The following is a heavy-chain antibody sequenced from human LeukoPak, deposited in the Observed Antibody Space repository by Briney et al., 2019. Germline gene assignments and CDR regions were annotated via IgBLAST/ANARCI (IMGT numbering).Heavy chain of an antibody. CDR2: IFYRGTT. CDR3: ARLRGNGYYGWDFFDY. Sequence: PSETLSLTCTVSGDSINSGDYYWSWIRQPPGKGLEWIVYIFYRGTTYSNPSLNSRLTMSVDTSKNLFSLNLRSLSAADTAVYYCARLRGNGYYGWDFFDYWGQGTLVTVSS. J-gene: IGHJ4*02. D-gene: IGHD3-16*01. V-gene: IGHV4-30-4*01. CDR1: GDSINSGDYY.